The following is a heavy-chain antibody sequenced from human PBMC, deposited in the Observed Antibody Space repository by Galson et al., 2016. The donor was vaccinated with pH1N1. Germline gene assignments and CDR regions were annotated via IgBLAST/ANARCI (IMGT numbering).Heavy chain of an antibody. CDR2: IYPDDSDT. CDR1: GYKFTTYW. J-gene: IGHJ5*02. CDR3: ARGLLSGFDP. D-gene: IGHD2-21*01. V-gene: IGHV5-51*03. Sequence: QSGAEVTKPGESLKISCEAFGYKFTTYWIGWVRQMPGKGLEWMGIIYPDDSDTRYNPAFQGQVTISVDKSINTAYLQWNSLKASDTAIYYCARGLLSGFDPWGQGTLVIVSS.